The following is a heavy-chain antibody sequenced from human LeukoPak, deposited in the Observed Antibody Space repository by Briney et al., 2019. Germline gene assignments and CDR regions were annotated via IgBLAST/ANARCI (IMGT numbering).Heavy chain of an antibody. CDR3: ASRRYNWNDGYRTPFDY. Sequence: ASVKVSCKASGYTFTGYYMHWVRQAPGQGLEWMGWINPNSGGTNYAQKFQGRVTMTRDTSISTAYMELSRLRSDDTAVYYCASRRYNWNDGYRTPFDYWGQGTLVTVSS. CDR2: INPNSGGT. J-gene: IGHJ4*02. V-gene: IGHV1-2*02. CDR1: GYTFTGYY. D-gene: IGHD1-1*01.